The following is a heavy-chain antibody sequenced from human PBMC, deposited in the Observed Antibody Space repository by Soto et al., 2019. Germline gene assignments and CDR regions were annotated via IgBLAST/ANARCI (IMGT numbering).Heavy chain of an antibody. Sequence: SETLSLTCTVSGGSISSSSYYWGWIRQPPGKGLEWIGSIYYSGSTYYNPSLKSRVTISVDTSKNQFSLKLSSVTAADTAVYYCASGPSYYYDSSLLNWFDPWGQGTLVTVSS. V-gene: IGHV4-39*01. CDR1: GGSISSSSYY. D-gene: IGHD3-22*01. J-gene: IGHJ5*02. CDR3: ASGPSYYYDSSLLNWFDP. CDR2: IYYSGST.